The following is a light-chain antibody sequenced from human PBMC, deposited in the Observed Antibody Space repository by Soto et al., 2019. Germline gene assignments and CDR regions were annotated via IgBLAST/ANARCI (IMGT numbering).Light chain of an antibody. Sequence: ERVMTQSPAALCLSPGXRXXLXXRASQSVSNNYLAWYQQKPGQAPRLLIYGASNRATGIPDRFSGSGSGTDFTLTISRLEPEDFAVYYCQQYGSSGTFGQGTKVDI. CDR1: QSVSNNY. J-gene: IGKJ1*01. V-gene: IGKV3-20*01. CDR2: GAS. CDR3: QQYGSSGT.